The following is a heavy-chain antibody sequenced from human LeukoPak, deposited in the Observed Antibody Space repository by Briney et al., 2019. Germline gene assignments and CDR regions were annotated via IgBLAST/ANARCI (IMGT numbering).Heavy chain of an antibody. CDR2: IYTSGST. Sequence: SETLSLTCTVSGGSISSYYWSRIRQPAGKGLEWIGRIYTSGSTNYNPSLKSRVTMSVDTSKNQFSLKLSSVTAADTAVYYCASHYDSSGYYSYFDYWGQGTLVTVSS. CDR3: ASHYDSSGYYSYFDY. CDR1: GGSISSYY. V-gene: IGHV4-4*07. J-gene: IGHJ4*02. D-gene: IGHD3-22*01.